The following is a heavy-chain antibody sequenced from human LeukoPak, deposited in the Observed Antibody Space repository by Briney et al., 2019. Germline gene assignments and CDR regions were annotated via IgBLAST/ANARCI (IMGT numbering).Heavy chain of an antibody. Sequence: GGSLRLSCAASGFSFSTYWMTWVRQAPGKGLEWVANMKQDGSEKYYVDSVKGRFTISRDNAKNSLYLQMNSLRAEDTAVYYCAELGITMIGGVWGKGTTVTISS. V-gene: IGHV3-7*01. CDR2: MKQDGSEK. CDR1: GFSFSTYW. J-gene: IGHJ6*04. D-gene: IGHD3-10*02. CDR3: AELGITMIGGV.